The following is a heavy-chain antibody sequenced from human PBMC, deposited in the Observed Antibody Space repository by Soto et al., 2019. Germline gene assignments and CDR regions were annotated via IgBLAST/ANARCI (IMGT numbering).Heavy chain of an antibody. CDR2: IYSGGSK. J-gene: IGHJ4*02. CDR1: GFTVSSNY. V-gene: IGHV3-53*05. Sequence: GGSLRLSCAASGFTVSSNYMSWVRQAPGKGLEWVSVIYSGGSKYYADSVKGRFTISRDNSKNTLYLQMNSLRAEDTAVYYCARDLSGYGYDYWGQGALVTVSS. CDR3: ARDLSGYGYDY. D-gene: IGHD5-18*01.